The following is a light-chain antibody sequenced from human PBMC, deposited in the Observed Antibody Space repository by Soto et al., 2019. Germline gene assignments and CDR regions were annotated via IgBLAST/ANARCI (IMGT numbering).Light chain of an antibody. J-gene: IGLJ3*02. CDR3: AAWGDSLNTWV. CDR1: SSNIGSNA. V-gene: IGLV1-44*01. Sequence: QSVLTRPPSASGTPGQRVTISCSGSSSNIGSNAVSWYQHFPGTAPKVLIYSDDQRPSGVPDRFSGSKSGTSASLAISGLRAEDEADYFCAAWGDSLNTWVFGGGTKVTVL. CDR2: SDD.